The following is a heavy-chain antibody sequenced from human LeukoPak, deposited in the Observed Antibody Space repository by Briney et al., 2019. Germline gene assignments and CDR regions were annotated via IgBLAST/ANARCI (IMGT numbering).Heavy chain of an antibody. V-gene: IGHV3-23*01. J-gene: IGHJ4*02. CDR2: ITSGGST. CDR3: AKSRYTSSNTNDY. CDR1: GFTFSSYS. Sequence: GGSLRLSCAASGFTFSSYSMNWVRQAPGKGLQWVSTITSGGSTYYADSVKGRFTISRDSPKNTLYLQMNSLRAEDTAVYYCAKSRYTSSNTNDYWGQGTLVTVSS. D-gene: IGHD2-2*02.